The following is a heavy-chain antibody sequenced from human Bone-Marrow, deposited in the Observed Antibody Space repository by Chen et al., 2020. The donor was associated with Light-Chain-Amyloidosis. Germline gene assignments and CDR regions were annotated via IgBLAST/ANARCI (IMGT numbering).Heavy chain of an antibody. CDR1: GVSDRSHY. CDR3: ARWEESLKAFDI. CDR2: VFYTGAA. Sequence: QVQLQESGPGLVKSSETLSLACTVSGVSDRSHYWNWIRQPPGKSLEWIGYVFYTGAAKYKPSLNSRVTMSVDTSTNQFSLKVTSLTAADTAVYYCARWEESLKAFDIWGQGTMVTVSS. J-gene: IGHJ3*02. V-gene: IGHV4-59*02. D-gene: IGHD1-26*01.